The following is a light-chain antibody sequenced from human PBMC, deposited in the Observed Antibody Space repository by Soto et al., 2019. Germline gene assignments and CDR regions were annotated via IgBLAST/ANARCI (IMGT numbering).Light chain of an antibody. CDR2: AAS. Sequence: DIQMTQSPSSLSASVGDRVTITCRASQSINTYLNWYQQEPGKAPKLLIYAASTLQGGVPSRFSGSGSGTEFTLTISSLQPDDFATYYCQQYNSYSGTFGQGTKVEIK. J-gene: IGKJ1*01. CDR3: QQYNSYSGT. CDR1: QSINTY. V-gene: IGKV1-39*01.